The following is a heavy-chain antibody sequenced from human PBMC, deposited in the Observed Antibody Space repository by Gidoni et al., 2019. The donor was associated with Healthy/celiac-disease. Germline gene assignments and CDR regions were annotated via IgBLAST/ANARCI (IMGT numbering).Heavy chain of an antibody. CDR1: GFTFSSYS. J-gene: IGHJ4*02. Sequence: EVQLLESGVGLVQPGGSLILSCAASGFTFSSYSMRWVRQAPGKGLEWVSAISGSGGSTDYADSVKGRFTISRDKSKNMLYMKMNSLRAEDTAVYYCAFQKRGYDIFRRGGIFDYWGQGTLVTVSS. CDR2: ISGSGGST. V-gene: IGHV3-23*01. CDR3: AFQKRGYDIFRRGGIFDY. D-gene: IGHD3-9*01.